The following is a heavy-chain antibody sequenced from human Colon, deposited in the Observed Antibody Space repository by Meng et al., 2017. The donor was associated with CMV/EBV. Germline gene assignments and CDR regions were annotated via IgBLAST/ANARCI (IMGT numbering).Heavy chain of an antibody. CDR2: IDNYGTIT. CDR1: EFIFSNCG. V-gene: IGHV3-74*01. Sequence: EVELGGSGGGVVRPGGSLRFSCAGSEFIFSNCGMHWIGQVLGGGLLWVSRIDNYGTITSYADSVKGRFTISRDNAKNTLYLQIDSLRVDDSAVYYCGRDLSGERDHWGQGTLVTVSS. CDR3: GRDLSGERDH. J-gene: IGHJ4*02. D-gene: IGHD1-26*01.